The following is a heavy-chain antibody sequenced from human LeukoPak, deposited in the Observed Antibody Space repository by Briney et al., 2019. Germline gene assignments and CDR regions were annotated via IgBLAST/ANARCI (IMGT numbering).Heavy chain of an antibody. Sequence: PSETLSLTCAGYGGSFSGYYWSWIRQPPGKGLEWIGEINHSGSTNYNPSLKSRVTISVDTSKNQFSLKLSSVTAADTAVYYCARDPGKTFDYWGQGTLVTVSS. CDR3: ARDPGKTFDY. CDR2: INHSGST. J-gene: IGHJ4*02. D-gene: IGHD3-10*01. V-gene: IGHV4-34*01. CDR1: GGSFSGYY.